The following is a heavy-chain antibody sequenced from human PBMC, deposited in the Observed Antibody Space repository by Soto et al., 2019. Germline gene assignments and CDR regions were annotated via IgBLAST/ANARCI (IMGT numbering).Heavy chain of an antibody. Sequence: QVQLVQSGAEVKKPGSSVKVSCKASGGTFSSYTISWVRQAPGQGLEWMGRIIPILGIANYAQKFQGRVTITADKAASTAYMELSSLRSEDTAGYYCAREVAVAGTGIDYWGQGTLVTVSS. CDR2: IIPILGIA. CDR1: GGTFSSYT. J-gene: IGHJ4*02. CDR3: AREVAVAGTGIDY. V-gene: IGHV1-69*08. D-gene: IGHD6-19*01.